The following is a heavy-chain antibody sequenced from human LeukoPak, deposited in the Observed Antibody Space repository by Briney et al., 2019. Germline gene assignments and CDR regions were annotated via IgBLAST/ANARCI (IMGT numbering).Heavy chain of an antibody. V-gene: IGHV4-38-2*02. CDR1: GASLHGHH. CDR3: AREKAYNWNDLDY. J-gene: IGHJ4*02. D-gene: IGHD1-20*01. CDR2: IYHSGST. Sequence: SETLSLTCAVYGASLHGHHWGWIRQPPGKGLEWIGSIYHSGSTYYNPSLKSRVTISVDTSKNQFSLKLGSVTAADTAVYYCAREKAYNWNDLDYWGQGTLVTVSS.